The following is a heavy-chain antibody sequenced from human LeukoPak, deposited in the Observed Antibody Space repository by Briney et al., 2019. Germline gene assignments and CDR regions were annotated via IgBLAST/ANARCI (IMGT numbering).Heavy chain of an antibody. CDR1: GFSFGTYN. Sequence: GGSLRLACAASGFSFGTYNMNWVRQAPGKGLEWVSSISSSSSYIYYADSVKGRFTISRDNAKNSLYLQMNSLRAEDTAVYYCAREGWGLFDYWGQGTLVTVSS. CDR3: AREGWGLFDY. J-gene: IGHJ4*02. D-gene: IGHD2-15*01. CDR2: ISSSSSYI. V-gene: IGHV3-21*01.